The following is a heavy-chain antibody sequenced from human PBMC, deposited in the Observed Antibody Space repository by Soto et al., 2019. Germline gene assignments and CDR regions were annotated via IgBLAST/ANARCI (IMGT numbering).Heavy chain of an antibody. J-gene: IGHJ6*02. D-gene: IGHD5-12*01. CDR2: ISYDGSNK. CDR1: GFTFSSYA. V-gene: IGHV3-30-3*01. CDR3: ARDSRYGATTDYYYYYGMDV. Sequence: GGSLRLSCAASGFTFSSYAMHWVRQAPGKGLEWVAVISYDGSNKYYADSVKGRFTISRDNSKNTLYLQTNSLRAEDTAVYYCARDSRYGATTDYYYYYGMDVWGQGTTVTVSS.